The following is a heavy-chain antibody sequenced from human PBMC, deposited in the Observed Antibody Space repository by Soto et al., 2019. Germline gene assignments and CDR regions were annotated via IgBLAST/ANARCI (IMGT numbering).Heavy chain of an antibody. J-gene: IGHJ4*02. CDR2: ISGGGDTT. D-gene: IGHD6-19*01. CDR3: ARTPPRDVVAGPFSFER. CDR1: GFTFRIYA. V-gene: IGHV3-23*01. Sequence: EVQLLESGGELAQPGGSLRLSCAASGFTFRIYAMSWVRQAPGKGLEWVAIISGGGDTTYYADSVRGRFTVSRDNSRDSLLLQMNSLRVEDTAIYYCARTPPRDVVAGPFSFERWGQGRLVTVSS.